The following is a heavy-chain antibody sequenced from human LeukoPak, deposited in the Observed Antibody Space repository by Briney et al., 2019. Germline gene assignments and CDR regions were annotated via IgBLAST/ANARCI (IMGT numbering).Heavy chain of an antibody. CDR1: GFTFSSYG. Sequence: PGGTLRLSCAASGFTFSSYGMSWVRQAPGKGLEWVSAISGSGGSTYYADSVKGRFTISRDNSKNTLYLQMNSLRAEDTAVYYCAKDSILWFGKLFPYYFDYWGQGTLVTVSS. CDR3: AKDSILWFGKLFPYYFDY. D-gene: IGHD3-10*01. J-gene: IGHJ4*02. CDR2: ISGSGGST. V-gene: IGHV3-23*01.